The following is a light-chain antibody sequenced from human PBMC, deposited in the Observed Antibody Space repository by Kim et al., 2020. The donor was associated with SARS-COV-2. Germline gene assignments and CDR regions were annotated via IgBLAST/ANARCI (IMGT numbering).Light chain of an antibody. J-gene: IGLJ2*01. CDR1: NIGSKS. CDR3: QVWDSSSDHVG. CDR2: YDS. Sequence: SYELTQPPSVSVAPGKTARITCGGNNIGSKSVYWYQQKPGQAPVLVIYYDSDRPSGIPERFSGSNSGNTATLTISRVEAGDEADYYCQVWDSSSDHVGFGGGTQLTVL. V-gene: IGLV3-21*04.